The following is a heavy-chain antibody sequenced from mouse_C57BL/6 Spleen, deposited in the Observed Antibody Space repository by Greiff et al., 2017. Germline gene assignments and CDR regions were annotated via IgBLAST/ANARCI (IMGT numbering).Heavy chain of an antibody. Sequence: QVQLQQPDAELVKPGASVKISCKASGYTFTGHSIHWMKQRPGQGLEWIGYIYPSGGSTKYNEKFKGKATLTADKSSSTAYMQLNSLTSEDSADYFGAKDGYYGLYYAMDYWGQGTSVTVS. CDR2: IYPSGGST. CDR1: GYTFTGHS. V-gene: IGHV1-78*01. CDR3: AKDGYYGLYYAMDY. J-gene: IGHJ4*01. D-gene: IGHD2-3*01.